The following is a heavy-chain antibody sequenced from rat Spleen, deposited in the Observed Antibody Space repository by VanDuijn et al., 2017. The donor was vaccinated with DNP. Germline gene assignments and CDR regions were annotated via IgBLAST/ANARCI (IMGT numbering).Heavy chain of an antibody. V-gene: IGHV3-1*01. D-gene: IGHD1-11*01. CDR3: ARIDYGGYRFFDY. Sequence: EVQLQESGPGLVKPSQSLSLTCSVTGYSITSSYWGWIRQFPGNKMEWLAYLSYSGFTGYNPSLKSRISITRDTSKNQFFRQLNSVTTEDTATYYCARIDYGGYRFFDYWGQGVMVTVSS. CDR2: LSYSGFT. CDR1: GYSITSSY. J-gene: IGHJ2*01.